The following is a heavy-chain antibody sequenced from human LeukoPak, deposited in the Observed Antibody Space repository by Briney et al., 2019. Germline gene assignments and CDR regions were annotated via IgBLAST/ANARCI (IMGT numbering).Heavy chain of an antibody. CDR2: IYYSGST. CDR3: ASTFIAAATPPLCDP. V-gene: IGHV4-59*08. CDR1: GGSISSYY. D-gene: IGHD6-13*01. Sequence: SETLSLTCTVSGGSISSYYWSWIRQPPGKGLEWIGYIYYSGSTNYNPSLKSRVTISVDTSKNQFSLKLSSVTAADTAVYYCASTFIAAATPPLCDPGGQGTLVTVSS. J-gene: IGHJ5*02.